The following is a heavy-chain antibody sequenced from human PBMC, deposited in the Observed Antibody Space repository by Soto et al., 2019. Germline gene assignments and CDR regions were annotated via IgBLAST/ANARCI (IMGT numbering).Heavy chain of an antibody. V-gene: IGHV3-48*02. CDR1: GFTFSSYS. CDR3: ARVPYDYVWGSYRYPYYFDY. Sequence: EVQLVESGGGLVQPGGSLRLSCAASGFTFSSYSMNWVRQAPGKGLEWVSYISSSSSIIYYADSVKGRFTISRDNAKNSLYLQMNSLRDEDTAVYYCARVPYDYVWGSYRYPYYFDYWGQGTLVTVSS. J-gene: IGHJ4*02. D-gene: IGHD3-16*02. CDR2: ISSSSSII.